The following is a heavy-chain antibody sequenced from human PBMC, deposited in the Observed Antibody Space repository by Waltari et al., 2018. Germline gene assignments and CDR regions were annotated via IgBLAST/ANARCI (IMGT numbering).Heavy chain of an antibody. Sequence: EVQLVESGGGLVQPGGSLRLSCAASGFTFSSYWMSWVRQAPGKGLEWVANIKQDGSEKYYVDSGKGRFTISRDNAKNSLYLQMNSLRAEDTAVYYCASRVITMVRGPYYFDYWGQGTLVTVSS. J-gene: IGHJ4*02. D-gene: IGHD3-10*01. CDR1: GFTFSSYW. CDR3: ASRVITMVRGPYYFDY. V-gene: IGHV3-7*01. CDR2: IKQDGSEK.